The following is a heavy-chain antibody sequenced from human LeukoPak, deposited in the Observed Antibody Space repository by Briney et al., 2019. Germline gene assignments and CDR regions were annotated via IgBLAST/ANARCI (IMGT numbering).Heavy chain of an antibody. CDR2: ISYDGSNK. J-gene: IGHJ4*02. V-gene: IGHV3-30*18. CDR1: GFTFSSYG. CDR3: AKGIAVAGNSQYFDY. D-gene: IGHD6-19*01. Sequence: GGSLRLSCAASGFTFSSYGMHWVRQAPGKGLEWVAVISYDGSNKYYADSVKGRFTISRDNSKNTLYLQMNSLRAEDTAVYYCAKGIAVAGNSQYFDYWGQGTLVIVSS.